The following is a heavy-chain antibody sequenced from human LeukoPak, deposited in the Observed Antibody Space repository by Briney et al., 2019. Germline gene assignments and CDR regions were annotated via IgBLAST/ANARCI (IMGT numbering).Heavy chain of an antibody. J-gene: IGHJ4*02. CDR3: ARAYYDILTGSYYFDY. CDR1: GFTFSSYE. V-gene: IGHV3-48*03. CDR2: ISSSGSTI. Sequence: SGGSLRLSCAACGFTFSSYEMNWVRQAPGKGLEWVSYISSSGSTIYYADSVKGRLTISRDNAKNSLYLQMNSLRAEDTAVYYCARAYYDILTGSYYFDYWGQGTLVTVSS. D-gene: IGHD3-9*01.